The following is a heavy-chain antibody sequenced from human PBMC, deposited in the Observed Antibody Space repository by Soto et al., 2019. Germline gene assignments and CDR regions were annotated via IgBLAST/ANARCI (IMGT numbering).Heavy chain of an antibody. Sequence: GESLKISCKASEYSFTSSWLSWVRQMPGKGLEWMGRIDPSDSYTNYSPSFQGHVTISADKSISTAYLQWSSLKASDTAMYYCARTPLMVPTDYWGQGTLVTVSS. CDR1: EYSFTSSW. J-gene: IGHJ4*02. CDR2: IDPSDSYT. V-gene: IGHV5-10-1*01. D-gene: IGHD3-10*01. CDR3: ARTPLMVPTDY.